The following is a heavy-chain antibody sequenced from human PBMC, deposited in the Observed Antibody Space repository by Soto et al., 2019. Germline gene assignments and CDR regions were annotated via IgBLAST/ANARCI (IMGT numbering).Heavy chain of an antibody. D-gene: IGHD7-27*01. CDR3: ASYWGTYFDY. Sequence: PSETLSLTCTVSGDSISDYYWSWIRQPPGKGLEWIGYIFYRGSASTNYNPSLKSRVTISVDTSKNQFSLDLSSVTAADTDVYYCASYWGTYFDYWGQGTLVTVSS. CDR2: IFYRGSAST. CDR1: GDSISDYY. V-gene: IGHV4-59*01. J-gene: IGHJ4*02.